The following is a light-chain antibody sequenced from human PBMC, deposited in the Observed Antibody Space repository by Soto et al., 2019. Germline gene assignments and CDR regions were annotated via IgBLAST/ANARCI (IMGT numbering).Light chain of an antibody. CDR3: AAWDDSLRRV. Sequence: QSVLTQPPSASGTPGQRGTISCSGSSSNIGSNYVYWYQQLPGTAPKLLIYRNNQRPSGVPDRFSGSRSGTSASLAISGLRSEDEADYYCAAWDDSLRRVFGTGTKVTVL. J-gene: IGLJ1*01. CDR1: SSNIGSNY. V-gene: IGLV1-47*01. CDR2: RNN.